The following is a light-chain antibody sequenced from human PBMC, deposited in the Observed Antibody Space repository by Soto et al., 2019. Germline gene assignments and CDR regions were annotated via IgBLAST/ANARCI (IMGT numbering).Light chain of an antibody. J-gene: IGKJ1*01. CDR1: QSISSS. CDR2: KAS. CDR3: QEYNSYPWT. V-gene: IGKV1-5*03. Sequence: DIQMTQSPSTLSASVGDRVTITCRDSQSISSSLAWYQQRPGKAPKLLIYKASSLESGVPSRFSGSGSGTEFTLTISSLQPDDFATYYCQEYNSYPWTFGQGTKVEIK.